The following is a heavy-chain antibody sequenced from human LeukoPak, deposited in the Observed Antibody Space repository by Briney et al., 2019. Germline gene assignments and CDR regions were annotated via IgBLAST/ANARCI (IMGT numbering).Heavy chain of an antibody. CDR3: AKDVGRDGYNFEVDY. Sequence: GGSLRLSCAASGFTFDDYAMHWVRQAPGKGLEWVSGISWNSGSIGYADSVKGRFTISRDNAKNSLYLQTNSLRAEDTALYYCAKDVGRDGYNFEVDYWGQGTLVTVSS. J-gene: IGHJ4*02. D-gene: IGHD5-24*01. V-gene: IGHV3-9*01. CDR2: ISWNSGSI. CDR1: GFTFDDYA.